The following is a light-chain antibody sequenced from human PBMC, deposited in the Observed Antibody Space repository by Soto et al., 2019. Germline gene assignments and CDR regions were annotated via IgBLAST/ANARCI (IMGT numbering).Light chain of an antibody. J-gene: IGLJ1*01. CDR2: EVS. V-gene: IGLV2-14*01. CDR3: SSYTSSSPLYV. CDR1: SGDVGGYNY. Sequence: QSVLTQPASVSGSPGQSITISCTGTSGDVGGYNYVSWYQQHPGKAPKLMIYEVSNRPSGVSNHFSGSKSGNTASLTISGLQAEDEADYYRSSYTSSSPLYVFGTGTKVTVL.